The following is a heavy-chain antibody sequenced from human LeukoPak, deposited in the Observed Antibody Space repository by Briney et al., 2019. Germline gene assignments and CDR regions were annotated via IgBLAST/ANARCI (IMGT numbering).Heavy chain of an antibody. Sequence: PGGSLRLSCAASGFTVSNNYMSWVRQAPGKGLEWVSVIYSGGSTYYTDSVKGRFTISRDNSKNTLYLQMNSLRAEDTAVYYCAKGVVVPASTNYYYYYYMDVWGKGTTVTVSS. V-gene: IGHV3-53*01. CDR3: AKGVVVPASTNYYYYYYMDV. CDR2: IYSGGST. J-gene: IGHJ6*03. D-gene: IGHD2-2*01. CDR1: GFTVSNNY.